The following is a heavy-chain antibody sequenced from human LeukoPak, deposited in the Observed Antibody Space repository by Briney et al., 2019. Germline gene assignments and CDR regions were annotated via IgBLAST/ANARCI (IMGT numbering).Heavy chain of an antibody. Sequence: GGSLRLSCAASGFTFSNAWMSWVRQATGKGLEWVGRIKSKTDGGTTDYAAPVKGRFTISRDDSKNTLYLQMNSLKTEDTAVYYCTTGPTYYDFWSGYYKDGFNWFDPWGQGTLVTVSS. CDR1: GFTFSNAW. J-gene: IGHJ5*02. D-gene: IGHD3-3*01. CDR3: TTGPTYYDFWSGYYKDGFNWFDP. V-gene: IGHV3-15*01. CDR2: IKSKTDGGTT.